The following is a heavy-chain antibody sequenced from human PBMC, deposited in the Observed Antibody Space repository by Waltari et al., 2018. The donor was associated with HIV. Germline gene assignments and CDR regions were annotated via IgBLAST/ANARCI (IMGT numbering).Heavy chain of an antibody. CDR2: ISPIFGTA. D-gene: IGHD5-12*01. CDR1: GGTFSSYA. J-gene: IGHJ6*02. CDR3: ARRYSGYGDYYYGMDV. V-gene: IGHV1-69*13. Sequence: QVQLVQSGAEVKKPGSSVKVSCKASGGTFSSYAISWVRQAPGQGLEWMGGISPIFGTANYAQKFQGRGTITADESTSTAYMELSSLRSEDTAVYYCARRYSGYGDYYYGMDVWGQGTTVTVSS.